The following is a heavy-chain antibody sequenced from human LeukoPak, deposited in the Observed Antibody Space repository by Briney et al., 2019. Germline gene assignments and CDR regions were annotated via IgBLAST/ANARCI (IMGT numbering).Heavy chain of an antibody. CDR3: AKGKGDYDSSGYYYGSPDAFDI. CDR1: GFTFSSYA. CDR2: ISGSGGST. J-gene: IGHJ3*02. Sequence: HAGGALRLACAASGFTFSSYAMSWVRQAPGKGLEWVSAISGSGGSTYYADSVKGRFTIPRDNSKNTLYLPMNSLRAEDTAVYSCAKGKGDYDSSGYYYGSPDAFDIWGQGTMVTVSS. D-gene: IGHD3-22*01. V-gene: IGHV3-23*01.